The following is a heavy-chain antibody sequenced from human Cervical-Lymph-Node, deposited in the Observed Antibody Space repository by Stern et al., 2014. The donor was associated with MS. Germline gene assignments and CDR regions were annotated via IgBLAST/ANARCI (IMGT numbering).Heavy chain of an antibody. D-gene: IGHD3-10*01. CDR3: AREGGSVVSIDY. CDR2: IYYSGST. V-gene: IGHV4-31*03. Sequence: VQLQESGPGLVKPSQTLSLTCTVSGGSISSGGYYWSWIRQHPGKGLEWIGYIYYSGSTYYNPSLKSRVTISVDTSKNQFSLKLSSVTAADTAVYYCAREGGSVVSIDYWGQGTLVTVSS. CDR1: GGSISSGGYY. J-gene: IGHJ4*02.